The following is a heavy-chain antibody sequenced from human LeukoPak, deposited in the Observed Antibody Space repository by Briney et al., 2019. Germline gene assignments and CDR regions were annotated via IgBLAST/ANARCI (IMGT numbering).Heavy chain of an antibody. CDR3: ARGRYCSGGSCYSH. J-gene: IGHJ4*02. D-gene: IGHD2-15*01. CDR1: GGSFSGYY. CDR2: INHSGST. V-gene: IGHV4-34*01. Sequence: PSETLSLTCAVYGGSFSGYYWSWIRQPPGKGLEWIGEINHSGSTNYNPSLKSRVTISVDTSKNQFSLKLSSVTAADTAVYYCARGRYCSGGSCYSHWGQGTLATVST.